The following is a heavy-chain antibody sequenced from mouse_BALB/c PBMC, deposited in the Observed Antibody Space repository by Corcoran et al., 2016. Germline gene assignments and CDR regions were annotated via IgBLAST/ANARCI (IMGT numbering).Heavy chain of an antibody. CDR3: ARAIYDGYYVGWFAY. J-gene: IGHJ3*01. V-gene: IGHV9-1*02. D-gene: IGHD2-3*01. CDR1: GYTFTNYG. CDR2: INTYTGEP. Sequence: QIQLVQSGPELKKPGETVKISCKASGYTFTNYGMNWVKQAPGKGLKWMGWINTYTGEPTYADDFKGRFAFSLETSASTAYLQINNLKNEDMATYFCARAIYDGYYVGWFAYWGQGTLVTVSA.